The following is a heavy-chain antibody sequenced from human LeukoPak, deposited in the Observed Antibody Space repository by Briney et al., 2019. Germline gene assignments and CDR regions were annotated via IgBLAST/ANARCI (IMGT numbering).Heavy chain of an antibody. CDR2: IYCGST. CDR3: AREIRPGNYYYYMDV. D-gene: IGHD1-14*01. Sequence: SETLSLTCTVSGGSISISSYYWVWIRQPPGKGLEWIGSIYCGSTYYNPSLKSRVTISVDMSKNQFSLKLTSVTAADTAVYYCAREIRPGNYYYYMDVWGKGTTVTISS. V-gene: IGHV4-39*02. CDR1: GGSISISSYY. J-gene: IGHJ6*03.